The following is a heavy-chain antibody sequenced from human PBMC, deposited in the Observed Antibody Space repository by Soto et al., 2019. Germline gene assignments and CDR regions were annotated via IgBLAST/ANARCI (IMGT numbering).Heavy chain of an antibody. V-gene: IGHV4-39*01. J-gene: IGHJ6*02. Sequence: QLQLQESGPGLVKPSETLSLTCTVSGGSISSSSYYWGWIRQPPGKGLEWIGSIYYSGSTYYNPSLKSRVTISVDTSKNQFSLKLSSVTAADTAVYYCARSGGYSSYYYYYGMDVWGQGTTVTVSS. CDR1: GGSISSSSYY. CDR3: ARSGGYSSYYYYYGMDV. CDR2: IYYSGST. D-gene: IGHD5-18*01.